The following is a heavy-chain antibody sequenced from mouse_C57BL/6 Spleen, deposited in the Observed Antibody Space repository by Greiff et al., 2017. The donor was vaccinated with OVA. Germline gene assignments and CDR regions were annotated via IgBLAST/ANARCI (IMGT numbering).Heavy chain of an antibody. V-gene: IGHV1-76*01. J-gene: IGHJ4*01. CDR2: IYPGSGNT. CDR3: ARGGGYAMDY. Sequence: LVESGAELVRPGASVKLSCKASGYTFTDYYINWVKQRPGQGLEWIARIYPGSGNTYYNEKFKGKATLTAEKSSSTAYMQLSSLTSEDSAVYFCARGGGYAMDYWGQGTSVTVSS. CDR1: GYTFTDYY.